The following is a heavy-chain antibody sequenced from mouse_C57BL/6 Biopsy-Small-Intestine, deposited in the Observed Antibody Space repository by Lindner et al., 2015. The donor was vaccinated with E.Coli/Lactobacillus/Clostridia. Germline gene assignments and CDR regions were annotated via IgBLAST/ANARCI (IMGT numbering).Heavy chain of an antibody. D-gene: IGHD2-1*01. J-gene: IGHJ2*01. CDR1: GYAFTNYL. CDR2: IYPGSGDT. V-gene: IGHV1-54*01. Sequence: VQLQESGAELVRPGTSVKVSCKASGYAFTNYLIEWVKQRPGQGLEWIGGIYPGSGDTNYNEKFKGKATLTADKSSTTAYMQLRSLTSEDSAVYFCARHEEGIYYGNFYFDYWGQGTTLTVSS. CDR3: ARHEEGIYYGNFYFDY.